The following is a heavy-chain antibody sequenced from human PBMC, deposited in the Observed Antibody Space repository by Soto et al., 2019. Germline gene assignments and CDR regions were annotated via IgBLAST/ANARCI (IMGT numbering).Heavy chain of an antibody. D-gene: IGHD3-3*01. Sequence: SETLSLTCAVYGGSFSGYYWSWIRQPPGKGLEWIGEINHSGSTNYNPSLKSRVTISVDTSKNQFSLKLSSVTAADTAVYYCARGARFLEGLLRPSYYYYGMDGWGQGTTVP. J-gene: IGHJ6*02. CDR3: ARGARFLEGLLRPSYYYYGMDG. CDR1: GGSFSGYY. CDR2: INHSGST. V-gene: IGHV4-34*01.